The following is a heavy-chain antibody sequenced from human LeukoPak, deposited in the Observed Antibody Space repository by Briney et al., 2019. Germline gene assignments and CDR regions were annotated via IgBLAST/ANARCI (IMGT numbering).Heavy chain of an antibody. CDR1: GYTFTSYG. CDR3: NRKRRYGERRDDNWFDP. V-gene: IGHV1-8*03. Sequence: ASVKVSCKASGYTFTSYGISWVRQATGQGLEWMGWMNPNSGNTGYAQKFQGRVTITRNTSISTAYMELSSLRSEDTAVYYCNRKRRYGERRDDNWFDPWGQGTLVTVSS. CDR2: MNPNSGNT. D-gene: IGHD1-14*01. J-gene: IGHJ5*02.